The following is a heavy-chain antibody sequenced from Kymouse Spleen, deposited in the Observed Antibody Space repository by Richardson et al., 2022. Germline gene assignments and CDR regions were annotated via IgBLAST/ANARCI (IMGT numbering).Heavy chain of an antibody. V-gene: IGHV3-15*01. J-gene: IGHJ6*02. CDR2: IKSKTDGGTT. D-gene: IGHD6-13*01. CDR3: TTSNSSWYGYYYYGMDV. Sequence: EVQLVESGGGLVKPGGSLRLSCAASGFTFSNAWMSWVRQAPGKGLEWVGRIKSKTDGGTTDYAAPVKGRFTISRDDSKNTLYLQMNSLKTEDTAVYYCTTSNSSWYGYYYYGMDVWGQGTTVTVSS. CDR1: GFTFSNAW.